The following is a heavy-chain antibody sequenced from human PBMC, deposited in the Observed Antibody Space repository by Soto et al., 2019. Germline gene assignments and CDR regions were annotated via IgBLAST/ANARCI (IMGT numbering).Heavy chain of an antibody. CDR1: GGSISSGGYY. D-gene: IGHD5-18*01. J-gene: IGHJ4*02. CDR2: IYYTGNT. CDR3: ARASAYTYGADY. V-gene: IGHV4-31*03. Sequence: SETLSLTCTVSGGSISSGGYYWSWIRQHPGKGLEWIGYIYYTGNTYYNPSLKSRVMISVDTSKNQFSLKLSSVTAADTALYYCARASAYTYGADYWGQGTLVTVSS.